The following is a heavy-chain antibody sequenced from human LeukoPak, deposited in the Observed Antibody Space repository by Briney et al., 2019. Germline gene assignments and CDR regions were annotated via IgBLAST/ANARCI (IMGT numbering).Heavy chain of an antibody. CDR1: GGSISSYY. CDR3: ARGGAWYEDPAAIEGVDY. D-gene: IGHD2-2*02. V-gene: IGHV4-59*12. J-gene: IGHJ4*02. CDR2: IYYSGST. Sequence: SETLSLTCTVSGGSISSYYWSWIRQPPGKGLEWIGYIYYSGSTYYNPSLKSRVTISVDTSKNQFSLKLSSVTAADTAVYYCARGGAWYEDPAAIEGVDYWGQGTLVTVSS.